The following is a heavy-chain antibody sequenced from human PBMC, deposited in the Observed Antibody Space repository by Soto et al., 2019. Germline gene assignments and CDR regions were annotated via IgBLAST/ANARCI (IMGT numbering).Heavy chain of an antibody. CDR2: IYYSGST. Sequence: QLQLQESGSGLVEPSQTLSLTCAVSGGSISSGGYSWSWIRQPPGRGLEWIGYIYYSGSTHYNPPLKSRVTISVDRSQNQFSLKLSSVTAADTAVYYCASDGGGASGAGYCGADVWGQGTTVTVSS. J-gene: IGHJ6*02. CDR1: GGSISSGGYS. D-gene: IGHD3-16*01. CDR3: ASDGGGASGAGYCGADV. V-gene: IGHV4-30-2*01.